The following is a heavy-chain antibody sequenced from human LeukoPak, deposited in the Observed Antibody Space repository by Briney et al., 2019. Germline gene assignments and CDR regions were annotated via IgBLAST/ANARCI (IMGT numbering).Heavy chain of an antibody. CDR3: TTPNCSSTSCYRRYYNWFYP. D-gene: IGHD2-2*01. Sequence: PGGSLRLSCAASGFIFSNAWMNWVRQAPGKGLAWVGRVKSLADGGTTDYAAPVKGRFTISRDDSQNTLYLQMNSLKTEDTAVYYCTTPNCSSTSCYRRYYNWFYPWGQGTLVTVSS. J-gene: IGHJ5*02. CDR1: GFIFSNAW. CDR2: VKSLADGGTT. V-gene: IGHV3-15*07.